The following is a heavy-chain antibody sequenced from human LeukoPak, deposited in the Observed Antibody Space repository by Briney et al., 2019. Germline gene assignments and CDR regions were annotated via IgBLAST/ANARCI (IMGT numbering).Heavy chain of an antibody. Sequence: GGSLRLSCAASGFTFSSYSMNWVRQAPGKGLVWVSRINSDGSSTSYADSVKGRFTISRDNAKNTLYLQMNSLRAEDTAVYYCARDGSGYYYYYYMDVWGKGTTVTVSS. D-gene: IGHD3-3*01. CDR2: INSDGSST. V-gene: IGHV3-74*01. CDR1: GFTFSSYS. J-gene: IGHJ6*03. CDR3: ARDGSGYYYYYYMDV.